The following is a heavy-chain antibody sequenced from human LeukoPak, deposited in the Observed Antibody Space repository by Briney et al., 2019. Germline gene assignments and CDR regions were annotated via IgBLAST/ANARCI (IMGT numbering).Heavy chain of an antibody. D-gene: IGHD1-1*01. J-gene: IGHJ3*02. CDR2: ISGSTGTT. Sequence: WGSLRLSCAASGFTFSSSAMCWVCQGPRKGLERVSGISGSTGTTYYADPVKGGFTISRDNSKNTLYLQMNSLRIEGTAVYYCARPPITTWIHDAFDIWGQGTMVTVSS. CDR3: ARPPITTWIHDAFDI. V-gene: IGHV3-23*01. CDR1: GFTFSSSA.